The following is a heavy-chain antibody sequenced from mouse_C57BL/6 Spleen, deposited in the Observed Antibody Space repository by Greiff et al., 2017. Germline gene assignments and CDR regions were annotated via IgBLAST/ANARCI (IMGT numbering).Heavy chain of an antibody. CDR1: GYAFTNYL. CDR2: IYPGSGGT. J-gene: IGHJ2*01. V-gene: IGHV1-54*01. D-gene: IGHD1-1*01. Sequence: VKLQESGAELVRPGTSVKVSCKASGYAFTNYLIEWVKQRPGQGLEWIGVIYPGSGGTNYNEKFKGKATLTADKSSSTAYMQLSSLTSEDSAVYFCARSGLLLRYYFDYWGQGTTLTVSS. CDR3: ARSGLLLRYYFDY.